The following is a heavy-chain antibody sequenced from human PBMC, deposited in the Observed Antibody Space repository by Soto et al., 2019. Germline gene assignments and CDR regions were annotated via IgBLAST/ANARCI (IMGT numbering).Heavy chain of an antibody. V-gene: IGHV4-4*03. CDR3: ARVMDRAFPTAIDY. CDR2: IFHDGST. J-gene: IGHJ4*02. D-gene: IGHD4-17*01. CDR1: GASISDNNW. Sequence: PPETLSIICAGSGASISDNNWWSRVRQVPGKGLEWIGEIFHDGSTNYNPSLGSRVTISVDKSKNQFSLRLTSVTAADTAVYYCARVMDRAFPTAIDYWGQGALVTGSS.